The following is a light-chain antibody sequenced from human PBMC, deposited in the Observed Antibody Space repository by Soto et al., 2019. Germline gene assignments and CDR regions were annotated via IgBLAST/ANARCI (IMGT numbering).Light chain of an antibody. CDR3: LQDYSYPWT. Sequence: EIVMTQSPPSLTVTPGEPASISCRSSQSLLHSNGYNYLDWYLQKPGQSPQLLIYLGSNRASGVPDRFSGSGSGTDFTLTINSLQPEDFATYYCLQDYSYPWTFGQGTKVDIK. V-gene: IGKV2-28*01. CDR2: LGS. CDR1: QSLLHSNGYNY. J-gene: IGKJ1*01.